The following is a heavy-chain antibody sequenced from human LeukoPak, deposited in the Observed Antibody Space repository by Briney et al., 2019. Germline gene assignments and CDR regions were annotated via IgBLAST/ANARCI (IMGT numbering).Heavy chain of an antibody. CDR3: AGGGSYYDY. CDR2: ISSSSSTI. D-gene: IGHD1-26*01. J-gene: IGHJ4*02. Sequence: GGSLRLSCAASGFTFSSYGMHWVRQAPGKGLEWVSYISSSSSTIYYADSVKGRFTISRDNAKNSLYLRMNSLRAEDTAVYYCAGGGSYYDYWGQGTLVTVSS. V-gene: IGHV3-48*01. CDR1: GFTFSSYG.